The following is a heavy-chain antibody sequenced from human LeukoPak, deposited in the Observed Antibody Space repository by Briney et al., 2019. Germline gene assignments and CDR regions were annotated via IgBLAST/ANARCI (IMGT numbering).Heavy chain of an antibody. CDR3: ARSIYYYYYYMDV. CDR2: IYYSGST. Sequence: SETLSLTCTVSGGSISSYYWSWIRQPPGKGLEWIGYIYYSGSTNYNPSLKSRVTISVDTSKNQFSLKLSSVTAADTAVYYCARSIYYYYYYMDVWGKGTTVTISS. J-gene: IGHJ6*03. V-gene: IGHV4-59*01. CDR1: GGSISSYY. D-gene: IGHD2-21*01.